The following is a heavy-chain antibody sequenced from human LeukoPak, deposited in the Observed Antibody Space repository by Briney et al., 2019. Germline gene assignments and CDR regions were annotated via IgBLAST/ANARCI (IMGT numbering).Heavy chain of an antibody. J-gene: IGHJ4*02. CDR3: ARGPITTIAVVITHFDF. V-gene: IGHV4-39*07. D-gene: IGHD3-22*01. CDR1: GGSISSSSYY. Sequence: PSESLSLTCTVSGGSISSSSYYWGWIRQPPGEGLEWIGNIYYGGNTYYNPSLKSRVTMSVDTSKNQFSLKLNSMTAADTAVYYCARGPITTIAVVITHFDFWGPGILVTVSS. CDR2: IYYGGNT.